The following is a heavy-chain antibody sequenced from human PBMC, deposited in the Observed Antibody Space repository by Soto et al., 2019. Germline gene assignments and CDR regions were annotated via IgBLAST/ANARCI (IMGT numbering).Heavy chain of an antibody. CDR3: ARSGGGYYGSGSTPGGMDV. J-gene: IGHJ6*02. CDR1: GGSISSYY. CDR2: IYYSGST. Sequence: SETLSLTCTVSGGSISSYYWSWIRQPPGKGLEWIGDIYYSGSTNYNPSLKSRVTISVDTSKNQFSLKLSSVTAADTAVYYCARSGGGYYGSGSTPGGMDVWGQGTTVTVS. D-gene: IGHD3-10*01. V-gene: IGHV4-59*01.